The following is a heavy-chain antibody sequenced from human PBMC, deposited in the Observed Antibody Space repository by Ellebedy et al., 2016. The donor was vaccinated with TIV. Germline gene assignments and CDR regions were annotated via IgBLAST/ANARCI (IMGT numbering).Heavy chain of an antibody. J-gene: IGHJ6*02. D-gene: IGHD2/OR15-2a*01. CDR1: GSTSSSFW. CDR2: ISYDRSEI. Sequence: PGGSLRLSCAASGSTSSSFWMSWVRHAPGKGLEWVAAISYDRSEIYYADSVKGRFTISRDNPKNTLYLQMNSLRAEDTALYYCARFYASYGMDVWGQGTTVTVSS. V-gene: IGHV3-30*03. CDR3: ARFYASYGMDV.